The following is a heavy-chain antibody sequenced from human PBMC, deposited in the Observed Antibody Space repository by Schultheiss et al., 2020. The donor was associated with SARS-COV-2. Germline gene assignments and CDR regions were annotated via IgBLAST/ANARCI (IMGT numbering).Heavy chain of an antibody. Sequence: GGSLRLSCAASGFTFSSYSMNWVRQAPGKGLEWVSSISSSSSYIYYADSVKGRFTISRDNAKNSLYLQMNSLRAEDTALYYCARPPGWCSSTSCLHMDVWGQGTTVTVSS. CDR1: GFTFSSYS. V-gene: IGHV3-21*04. D-gene: IGHD2-2*01. J-gene: IGHJ6*02. CDR2: ISSSSSYI. CDR3: ARPPGWCSSTSCLHMDV.